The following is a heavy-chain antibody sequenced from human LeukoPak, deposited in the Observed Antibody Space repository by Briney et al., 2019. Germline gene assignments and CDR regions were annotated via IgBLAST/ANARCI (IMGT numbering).Heavy chain of an antibody. Sequence: PGGSLRLSCAASGFTFSTFAMHWVRQAPGKGLEWVAAVSYDGSNKYYADSVKGRFTISRDNAKNSLYLQMNSLRAEDTAVYFCARGSGYYDRVLDYWGQGTLVTVSS. CDR1: GFTFSTFA. D-gene: IGHD3-22*01. V-gene: IGHV3-30-3*01. J-gene: IGHJ4*02. CDR2: VSYDGSNK. CDR3: ARGSGYYDRVLDY.